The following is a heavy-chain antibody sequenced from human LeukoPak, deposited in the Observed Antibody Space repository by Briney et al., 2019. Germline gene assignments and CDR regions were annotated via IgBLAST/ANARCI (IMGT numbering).Heavy chain of an antibody. J-gene: IGHJ6*02. V-gene: IGHV1-69*13. CDR2: IIPIFGTA. CDR3: ARLDEYSSSSRYYGMDV. Sequence: SVKVSCKASGGTLSSYAISWVRQAPGQGLEWMGGIIPIFGTANYAQKFQGRVTITADESTSTAYMELSSLRSEDTAVYYCARLDEYSSSSRYYGMDVWGQGTTVTVSS. D-gene: IGHD6-6*01. CDR1: GGTLSSYA.